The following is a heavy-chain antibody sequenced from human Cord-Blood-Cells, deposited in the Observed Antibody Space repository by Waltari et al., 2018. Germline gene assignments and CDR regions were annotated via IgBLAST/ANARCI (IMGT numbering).Heavy chain of an antibody. J-gene: IGHJ4*02. V-gene: IGHV4-59*08. CDR3: VGSALRLSFDY. CDR1: GGPISSYY. Sequence: QVQLQESGTGLVKPSETLSLTCTATGGPISSYYWSWIRQPPGKGLEWIGYIYYSGITNYNPSLKSRVTISVDTSKNQFSLKLSSVTAADTAVYYCVGSALRLSFDYWGQGTLVTVSS. CDR2: IYYSGIT. D-gene: IGHD3-10*01.